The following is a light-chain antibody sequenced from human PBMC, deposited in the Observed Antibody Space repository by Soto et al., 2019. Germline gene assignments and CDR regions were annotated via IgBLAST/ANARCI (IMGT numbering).Light chain of an antibody. CDR3: QQYNSNPLT. J-gene: IGKJ4*01. Sequence: DTQMTQSPSTLSASVGDRVTITCRASQSFSTWLAWYQQKPGKAPNLLIYKTSILESGVPSRFSGSGSGTEFTLTISSLQPDDFATYYCQQYNSNPLTFGGGTKVEIK. V-gene: IGKV1-5*03. CDR2: KTS. CDR1: QSFSTW.